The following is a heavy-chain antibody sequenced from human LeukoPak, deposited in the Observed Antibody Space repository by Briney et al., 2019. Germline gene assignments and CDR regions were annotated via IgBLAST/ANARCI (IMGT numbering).Heavy chain of an antibody. D-gene: IGHD6-6*01. Sequence: ASVKVSCKASGCTFTSYGISWVRQAPGQGLEWMGWISAYNGNTNYAQKPQGRVTMTTDTSTSTAYIELRSLRSDDTAVYYCARDLGSSATSTNWFDPWGQGTLVTVSS. CDR1: GCTFTSYG. CDR2: ISAYNGNT. V-gene: IGHV1-18*01. J-gene: IGHJ5*02. CDR3: ARDLGSSATSTNWFDP.